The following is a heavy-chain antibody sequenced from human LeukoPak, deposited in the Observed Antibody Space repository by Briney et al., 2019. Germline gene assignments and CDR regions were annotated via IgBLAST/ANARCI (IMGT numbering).Heavy chain of an antibody. Sequence: PGGSLRLSCAASGFTVRSSYMNWVRQAPGKGLEYVSGISSNGGSTYYADSVKGRFTISRDNSKNTLYLQMSSLRAEDTAVYYCVKERSSGWYDFDYWGQGTLVTVSS. CDR3: VKERSSGWYDFDY. J-gene: IGHJ4*02. CDR1: GFTVRSSY. CDR2: ISSNGGST. V-gene: IGHV3-64D*06. D-gene: IGHD6-19*01.